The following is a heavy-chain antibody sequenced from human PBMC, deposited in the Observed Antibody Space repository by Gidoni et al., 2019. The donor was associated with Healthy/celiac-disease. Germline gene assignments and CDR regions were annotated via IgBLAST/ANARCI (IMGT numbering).Heavy chain of an antibody. Sequence: QVQLQGSGPGLVKTSQTLSLTSTVSGGSISSGSYSWSWIRQTAGKGLEWIGRIYTSGSTNYNPSLKSRVTISVDTSKNQFSLMLSSVTAADTAVYYCSRGGYSSSLPYYYYYMVVWGKGTTVTVSS. CDR2: IYTSGST. CDR3: SRGGYSSSLPYYYYYMVV. D-gene: IGHD6-13*01. V-gene: IGHV4-61*02. J-gene: IGHJ6*03. CDR1: GGSISSGSYS.